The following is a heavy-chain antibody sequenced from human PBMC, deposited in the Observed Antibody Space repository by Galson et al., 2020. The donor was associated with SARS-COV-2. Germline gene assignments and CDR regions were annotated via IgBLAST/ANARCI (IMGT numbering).Heavy chain of an antibody. V-gene: IGHV1-8*01. D-gene: IGHD3-3*01. CDR3: ARGRGDSYYDFWSGYYTHAYYYGMDV. CDR2: MNPNSGNT. Sequence: ASVQVSCKASGYTFTSYDSNWVRQATGQGREWMGWMNPNSGNTGYAQKFQGRVTMTRNTSIRTAYMELSSLRAEDTAVYYCARGRGDSYYDFWSGYYTHAYYYGMDVWGQGTTVTVSS. CDR1: GYTFTSYD. J-gene: IGHJ6*02.